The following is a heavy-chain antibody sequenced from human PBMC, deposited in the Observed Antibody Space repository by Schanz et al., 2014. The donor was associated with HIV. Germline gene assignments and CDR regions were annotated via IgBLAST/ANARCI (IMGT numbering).Heavy chain of an antibody. J-gene: IGHJ4*02. Sequence: EVQLVESGGGLVQPGRSLRLSCAASGFTFDDYAMHWVRLAPGKGLEWVTSIDWDGNTRDYADSVKGRFTISRDNAKNSLYLQMNSLRDEDTAVYYCARAGAHWTSCFDYWGQGTLVTVSS. CDR3: ARAGAHWTSCFDY. V-gene: IGHV3-9*01. D-gene: IGHD1-1*01. CDR1: GFTFDDYA. CDR2: IDWDGNTR.